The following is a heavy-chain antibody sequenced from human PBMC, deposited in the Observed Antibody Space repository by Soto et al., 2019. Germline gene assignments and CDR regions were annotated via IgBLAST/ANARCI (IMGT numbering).Heavy chain of an antibody. CDR1: GYTFTSYG. CDR3: ARIRCTNGVCYYWFDP. D-gene: IGHD2-8*01. Sequence: ASVKVSCNASGYTFTSYGISWVRQAPGQGLEWMGWISAYNGNTNYAQKLQGRVTMTTDTSTSTAYMELRSLRSDDTAVYYCARIRCTNGVCYYWFDPWGQGTLVTVSS. CDR2: ISAYNGNT. V-gene: IGHV1-18*04. J-gene: IGHJ5*02.